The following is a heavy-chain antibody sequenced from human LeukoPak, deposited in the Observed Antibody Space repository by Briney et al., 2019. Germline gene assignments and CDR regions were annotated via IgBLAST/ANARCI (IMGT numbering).Heavy chain of an antibody. CDR2: MTRSSAI. CDR3: ARDDAMIVAV. J-gene: IGHJ4*02. V-gene: IGHV3-69-1*01. Sequence: GGSLRLSCAASGFTFSSYSMNWVRQAPGKGLEWVATMTRSSAILYADSVKGRFTISRDNAKNSLYLQMNSLRDEDTAVYYCARDDAMIVAVWGQGTLVTVSS. CDR1: GFTFSSYS. D-gene: IGHD3-22*01.